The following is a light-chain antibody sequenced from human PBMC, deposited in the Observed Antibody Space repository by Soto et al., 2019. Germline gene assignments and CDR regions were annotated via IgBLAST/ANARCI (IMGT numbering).Light chain of an antibody. CDR3: SSYTSSSYTSSSTLYV. Sequence: QSALTQPASVSGSPGQSITISCTGTSNDVGGYNYVSWYQQYPGKAPKLMIYDVSNRPSGVSNRFSGTKSGNTASLTISGLQAEGEADDYCSSYTSSSYTSSSTLYVFGTGTKVTVL. CDR1: SNDVGGYNY. J-gene: IGLJ1*01. CDR2: DVS. V-gene: IGLV2-14*03.